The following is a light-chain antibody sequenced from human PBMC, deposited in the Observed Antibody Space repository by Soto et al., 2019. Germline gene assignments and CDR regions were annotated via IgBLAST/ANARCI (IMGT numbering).Light chain of an antibody. V-gene: IGKV3-20*01. CDR1: QSVSSSY. J-gene: IGKJ1*01. CDR2: GAS. Sequence: EIVMTQSPATLSVSPWEGATLSCRASQSVSSSYLAWYQQKPGQAPRLLIYGASSRATGIPDRFSGSGSGTDFTLTISRLEPEDFAVYYCQQYGSSPLTFGQGTKVDI. CDR3: QQYGSSPLT.